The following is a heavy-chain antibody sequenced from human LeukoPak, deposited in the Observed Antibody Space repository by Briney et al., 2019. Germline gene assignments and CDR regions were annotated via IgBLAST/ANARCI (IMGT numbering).Heavy chain of an antibody. CDR2: INPNSGGT. J-gene: IGHJ3*02. D-gene: IGHD3-3*01. V-gene: IGHV1-2*02. Sequence: ASVKVSCKASGYTFTGYYMHWVRQAPGQGLEWMGWINPNSGGTNYAQKFQGRVTMTRDTSISTPYMELSSLRSDDTAVYYCARDRGCITIFGVVTHDAFDIWGEGTMLTVSS. CDR3: ARDRGCITIFGVVTHDAFDI. CDR1: GYTFTGYY.